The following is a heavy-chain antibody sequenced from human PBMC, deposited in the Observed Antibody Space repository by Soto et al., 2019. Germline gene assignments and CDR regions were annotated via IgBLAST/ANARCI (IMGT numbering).Heavy chain of an antibody. CDR2: ISYDGSNK. J-gene: IGHJ3*02. V-gene: IGHV3-30-3*01. Sequence: QVQLVESGGGVVQPGRSLRLSCAASGFTFSSYAMHWVRQAPGKGLVWVAVISYDGSNKYYADSVKGRFTISRDNSKNTLYLQMKSLRAEDTAVYYCARDFVAVAGTDDAFDIWGQGTMVTVSS. CDR1: GFTFSSYA. CDR3: ARDFVAVAGTDDAFDI. D-gene: IGHD6-19*01.